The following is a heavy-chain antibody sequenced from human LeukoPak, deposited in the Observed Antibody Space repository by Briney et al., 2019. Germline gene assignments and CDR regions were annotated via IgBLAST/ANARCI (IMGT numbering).Heavy chain of an antibody. Sequence: ASVKVSCKASGYTFTGYYMHWVRQAPGQGLEWMGWINPNSGSTNYAQKFQGRVTMTRDTSISTAYMELSRLRSDDTAVYYCAREYDILTGYYDFDYWGQGTLVTVSS. CDR1: GYTFTGYY. D-gene: IGHD3-9*01. CDR2: INPNSGST. J-gene: IGHJ4*02. CDR3: AREYDILTGYYDFDY. V-gene: IGHV1-2*02.